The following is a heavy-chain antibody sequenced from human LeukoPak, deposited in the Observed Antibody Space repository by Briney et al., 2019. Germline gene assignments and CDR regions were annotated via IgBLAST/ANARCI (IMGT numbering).Heavy chain of an antibody. V-gene: IGHV3-30*19. D-gene: IGHD4-17*01. CDR3: TRGSYGDYEY. J-gene: IGHJ4*02. CDR2: ISYDGTNK. CDR1: GFAFSDYG. Sequence: PGGSLRLSCAASGFAFSDYGMHWVRQAPGKGLEWVAVISYDGTNKYYADSVKGRFTISRDNSKNTLYLQMNSLRAEDTAVYYCTRGSYGDYEYWGQGTLVTVSS.